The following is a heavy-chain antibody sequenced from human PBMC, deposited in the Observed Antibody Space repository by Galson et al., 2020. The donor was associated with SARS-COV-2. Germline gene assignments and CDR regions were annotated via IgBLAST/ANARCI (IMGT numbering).Heavy chain of an antibody. CDR3: ARRGAIYDFWSGDLIGDAFDI. CDR2: IYPGDSDT. J-gene: IGHJ3*02. V-gene: IGHV5-51*01. Sequence: KVSCTGSGYSFTSYWIGWVRQMPGKGLEWMGIIYPGDSDTRYSPSFQGQVTISADKSISTAYLQWSSLKASDTAMYYCARRGAIYDFWSGDLIGDAFDIWGQGTMVTVSS. CDR1: GYSFTSYW. D-gene: IGHD3-3*01.